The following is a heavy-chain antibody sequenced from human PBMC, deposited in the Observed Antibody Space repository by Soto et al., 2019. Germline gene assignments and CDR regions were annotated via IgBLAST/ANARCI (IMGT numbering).Heavy chain of an antibody. Sequence: QVQLVESGGGVVQPGRSLRLSCVASGFTFGSYGMHWVRQAPGKGLEWVALIWYDGSNKYYADSVKGRFTISRDNSKNTRYLQMNSLRAEDTAVYYCARLGGSGSYTVDYWGQGTLVTVSS. V-gene: IGHV3-33*01. D-gene: IGHD3-10*01. CDR1: GFTFGSYG. J-gene: IGHJ4*02. CDR2: IWYDGSNK. CDR3: ARLGGSGSYTVDY.